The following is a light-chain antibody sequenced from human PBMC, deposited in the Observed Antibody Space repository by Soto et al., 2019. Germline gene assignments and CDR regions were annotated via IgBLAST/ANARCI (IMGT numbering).Light chain of an antibody. CDR3: GTWDSSLSAGV. V-gene: IGLV1-51*01. J-gene: IGLJ1*01. Sequence: QSVLTQPPSVSAAPGQKVTISCSGSNSNIGNNYVSWYQQLPGTAPKLLIYDNNKRPSGIPDRFSGSKSGTSATLDITGLQTGDEADYYCGTWDSSLSAGVFGTGTKLTVL. CDR1: NSNIGNNY. CDR2: DNN.